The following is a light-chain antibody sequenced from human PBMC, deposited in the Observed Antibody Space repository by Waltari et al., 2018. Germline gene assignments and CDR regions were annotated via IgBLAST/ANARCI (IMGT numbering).Light chain of an antibody. CDR2: GAS. CDR1: QSVSSN. J-gene: IGKJ1*01. V-gene: IGKV3-15*01. Sequence: EIVMTQSPATLSVSPGERATLSCRASQSVSSNLAWYQQKPGQAPRLLIYGASTRATGVPAGCSGSGSGTEFTLTISSLQSEDFAVYYCQQYNNWPRTFGQGTKVEIK. CDR3: QQYNNWPRT.